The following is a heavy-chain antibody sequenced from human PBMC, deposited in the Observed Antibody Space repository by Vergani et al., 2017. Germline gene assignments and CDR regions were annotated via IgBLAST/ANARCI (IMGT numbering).Heavy chain of an antibody. J-gene: IGHJ4*02. Sequence: QITLKESGPTLVKPTQTLTLTCTFSGFSLSTSGVGVGWIRQPPGKALEWLALIYWDDDKRYSPSLKSSLTITKDTAKNQVVLTMTNMNPVGPATYYCADEDGDALWGFEFDYWGQGTLVTVSS. CDR3: ADEDGDALWGFEFDY. CDR2: IYWDDDK. D-gene: IGHD3-16*01. V-gene: IGHV2-5*02. CDR1: GFSLSTSGVG.